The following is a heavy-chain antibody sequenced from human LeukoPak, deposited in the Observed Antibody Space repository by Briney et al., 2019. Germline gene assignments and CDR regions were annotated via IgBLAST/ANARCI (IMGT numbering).Heavy chain of an antibody. CDR2: MYTSGST. Sequence: SETLSLTCTVSGGSISSGSYYWSWIRQPAGKGLEWIGRMYTSGSTNYNPSLKSRVTISVDTSKNQFSLKLSSVTAADTAVYYCARGASGYYYYYYYMDVWGKGTTVTISS. J-gene: IGHJ6*03. V-gene: IGHV4-61*02. CDR1: GGSISSGSYY. CDR3: ARGASGYYYYYYYMDV.